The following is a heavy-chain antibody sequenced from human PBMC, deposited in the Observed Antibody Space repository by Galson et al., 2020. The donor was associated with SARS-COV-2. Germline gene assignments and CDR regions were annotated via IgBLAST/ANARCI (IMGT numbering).Heavy chain of an antibody. Sequence: TGGSLRLSCAASGFTFSSYAVSWVRQAPGKGLEWVSAISGSGAASNSTYYADSVKGRFTIARDNSKNTLYLQMNSLRAEDTAVYYCAKVVSGAIVGEVVNWFDTWGQGTLVTVSS. J-gene: IGHJ5*02. CDR2: ISGSGAASNST. V-gene: IGHV3-23*01. CDR3: AKVVSGAIVGEVVNWFDT. CDR1: GFTFSSYA. D-gene: IGHD3-3*01.